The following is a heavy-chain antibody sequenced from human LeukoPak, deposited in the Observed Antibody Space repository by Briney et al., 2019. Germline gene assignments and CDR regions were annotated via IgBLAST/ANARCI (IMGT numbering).Heavy chain of an antibody. CDR1: GYTFTSYD. D-gene: IGHD6-13*01. CDR3: ARERGAAAGTGWFDP. CDR2: MNPNSGNT. J-gene: IGHJ5*02. Sequence: GASVKVSCKASGYTFTSYDINWVRQATGQGLEWMGWMNPNSGNTGYAQKFQGRVTMTRNTSISTAYMELSSPRSEDTAVYYCARERGAAAGTGWFDPWGQGTLVTVSS. V-gene: IGHV1-8*01.